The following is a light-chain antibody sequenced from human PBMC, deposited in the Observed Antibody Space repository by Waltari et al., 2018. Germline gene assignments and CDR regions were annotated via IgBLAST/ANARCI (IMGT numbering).Light chain of an antibody. V-gene: IGLV2-11*01. CDR2: DVS. Sequence: QSALTQPRSVSGPPGQSVTISCTGTSRDVGGSHFVSWFQQLPGSAPKLLIYDVSERPPAVPDRFSGSKSANTASLTISGLQAEDEADYYCCSYVDTYTYVFGPGTRVIVL. CDR3: CSYVDTYTYV. CDR1: SRDVGGSHF. J-gene: IGLJ1*01.